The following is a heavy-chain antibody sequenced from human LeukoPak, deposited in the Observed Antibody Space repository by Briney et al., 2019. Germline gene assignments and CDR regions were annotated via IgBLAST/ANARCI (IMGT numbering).Heavy chain of an antibody. CDR2: ISYDGSNK. J-gene: IGHJ4*02. Sequence: PGRSLRLSCAASGFTFSSYAMHWVRQAPGKGLEWVAVISYDGSNKYYADSVKGRFTISRDNSKNTLYLQMNSLRAEDTAVYYCAKDIRWELLFDYWGQGTLVTVSS. CDR1: GFTFSSYA. D-gene: IGHD1-26*01. CDR3: AKDIRWELLFDY. V-gene: IGHV3-30*04.